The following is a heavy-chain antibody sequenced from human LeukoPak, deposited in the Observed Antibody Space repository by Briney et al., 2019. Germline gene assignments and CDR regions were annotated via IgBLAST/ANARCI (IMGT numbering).Heavy chain of an antibody. CDR3: ARDVYYYDSSGFDP. J-gene: IGHJ5*02. D-gene: IGHD3-22*01. CDR1: GFTFSNYY. CDR2: ISGSSSYI. Sequence: PGGSLRLSCAASGFTFSNYYMNWVRQAPGKGLEWVSSISGSSSYIYHADSVKGRFTISRDNAKNSLYLQMNSLRAEDTAVYYCARDVYYYDSSGFDPWGEGTLVTVSS. V-gene: IGHV3-21*01.